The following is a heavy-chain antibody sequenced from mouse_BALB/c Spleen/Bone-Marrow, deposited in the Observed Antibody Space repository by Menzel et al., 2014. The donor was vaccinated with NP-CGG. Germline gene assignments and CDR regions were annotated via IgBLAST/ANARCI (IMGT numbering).Heavy chain of an antibody. D-gene: IGHD2-1*01. CDR2: IYPGSGST. V-gene: IGHV1-77*01. Sequence: VQLQQSGPELVKPGASVKMSCKASGYTFTDYVITWVKQRTGQGLEWIGEIYPGSGSTYYNEKFKGKATLTADKSSNTAYMQLGSLTSEDSAVYFCARLDGNYRYAMDYWGQGTSVTVSP. CDR1: GYTFTDYV. CDR3: ARLDGNYRYAMDY. J-gene: IGHJ4*01.